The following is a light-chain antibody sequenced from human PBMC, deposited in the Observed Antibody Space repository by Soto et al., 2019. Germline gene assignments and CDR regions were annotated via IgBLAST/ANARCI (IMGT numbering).Light chain of an antibody. CDR1: SSDVGGYNY. V-gene: IGLV2-11*01. CDR3: CSYAGSYF. J-gene: IGLJ1*01. CDR2: DVS. Sequence: QSALTQPRSVSGSPGQSVTISCTGTSSDVGGYNYVSWYQQHPGKAPKLMIYDVSKRPSGVPDRFSGSKSGNTASLTISGLLAEDEDDYYCCSYAGSYFFGTGTKVTGL.